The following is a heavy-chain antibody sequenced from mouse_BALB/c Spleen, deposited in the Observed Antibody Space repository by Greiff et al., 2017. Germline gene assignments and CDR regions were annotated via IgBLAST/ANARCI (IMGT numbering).Heavy chain of an antibody. V-gene: IGHV5-4*02. J-gene: IGHJ4*01. D-gene: IGHD1-1*01. Sequence: EVQRVESGGGLVKPGGSLKLSCAASGFTFSDYYMYWVRQTPEKRLEWVATISDGGSYTYYPDSVKGRFTISRDNAKNNLYLQMSSLKSEDTAMYYCARDFGTTVVATRYAMDYWGQGTSVTVSS. CDR2: ISDGGSYT. CDR1: GFTFSDYY. CDR3: ARDFGTTVVATRYAMDY.